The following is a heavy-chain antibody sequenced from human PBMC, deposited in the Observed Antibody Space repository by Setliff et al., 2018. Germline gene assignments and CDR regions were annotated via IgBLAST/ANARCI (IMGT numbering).Heavy chain of an antibody. D-gene: IGHD6-25*01. CDR2: IYTSGST. Sequence: PSETLSLTCSVSGGSISSGSDYWTWIRQPAGKGLEWIGHIYTSGSTNYNPSLKSRVTISVDTSKNQFSLQLSSVTAADTAVYYCARMSGFLYMDVWGKGTTVTVSS. CDR3: ARMSGFLYMDV. CDR1: GGSISSGSDY. J-gene: IGHJ6*03. V-gene: IGHV4-61*09.